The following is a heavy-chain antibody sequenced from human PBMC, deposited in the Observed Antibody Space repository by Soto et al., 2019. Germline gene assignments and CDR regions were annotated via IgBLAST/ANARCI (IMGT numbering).Heavy chain of an antibody. V-gene: IGHV1-69*01. D-gene: IGHD3-22*01. CDR3: ARAVIQDYYYDSSGYYLFDY. Sequence: QVQLVQSGAEVKKPGSSVKVSCKASGGTFSSYAISWVRQAPGQGLEWMGGIIPIFGTANYAQKFQGRVTITADESTSTAYMELSSLRSEDTAVYYCARAVIQDYYYDSSGYYLFDYWGQGTLVTVSS. J-gene: IGHJ4*02. CDR2: IIPIFGTA. CDR1: GGTFSSYA.